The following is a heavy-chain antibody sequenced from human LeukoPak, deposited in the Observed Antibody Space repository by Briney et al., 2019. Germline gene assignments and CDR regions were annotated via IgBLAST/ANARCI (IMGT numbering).Heavy chain of an antibody. CDR1: GFTFSSYA. V-gene: IGHV3-30-3*01. CDR3: ASLGYCSSTSCTKGGYYYGMDV. Sequence: GGSLRLSCAASGFTFSSYAMHWVRQAPGKGLEWVAVISYDGSNKYYADSVKGRFTISRDNSKNTLYLQMNSLRAEDTAVYYCASLGYCSSTSCTKGGYYYGMDVWGQGTTVTVSS. CDR2: ISYDGSNK. D-gene: IGHD2-2*01. J-gene: IGHJ6*02.